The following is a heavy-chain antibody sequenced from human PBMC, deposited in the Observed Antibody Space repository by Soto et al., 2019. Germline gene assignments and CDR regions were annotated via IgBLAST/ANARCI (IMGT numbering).Heavy chain of an antibody. CDR1: GFTFSSYG. J-gene: IGHJ4*02. CDR2: ISYDGSNK. Sequence: GGSLRLSCAASGFTFSSYGMHWVRQAPGKGLEWVAVISYDGSNKYYADSVKGRFTISRDNSKNTLYLQMNSLRAEDTAVYYCAKSKGTYSSSWETTAPDYWGQGTLVTVSS. D-gene: IGHD6-13*01. V-gene: IGHV3-30*18. CDR3: AKSKGTYSSSWETTAPDY.